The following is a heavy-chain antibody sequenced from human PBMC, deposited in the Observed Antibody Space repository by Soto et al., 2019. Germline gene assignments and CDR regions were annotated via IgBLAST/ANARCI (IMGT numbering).Heavy chain of an antibody. J-gene: IGHJ6*03. CDR1: GYLLCRYG. V-gene: IGHV3-33*01. Sequence: PGGPLSLFCAVSGYLLCRYGMQWARRAPGKGLEWVAVIWYDGSNKYYADSVKGRFTISRDNSKNTLYLQMNSLRAEDTAVYYCARDGPVSYYMDVWGKGTTVTVSS. CDR3: ARDGPVSYYMDV. CDR2: IWYDGSNK.